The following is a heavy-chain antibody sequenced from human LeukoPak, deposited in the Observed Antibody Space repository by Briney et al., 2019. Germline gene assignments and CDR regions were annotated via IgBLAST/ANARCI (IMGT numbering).Heavy chain of an antibody. CDR1: GFTVSSNY. V-gene: IGHV3-66*01. J-gene: IGHJ4*02. CDR3: AREVRPGIAAAYF. CDR2: IDSAGST. Sequence: GGSLRLSCAASGFTVSSNYMSWVRQAPGKGLEWVSLIDSAGSTYHADAVKGRFIISRDNYKNTVYLQMNSLRAEDTAVYYCAREVRPGIAAAYFWGQGTLVTVSS. D-gene: IGHD6-13*01.